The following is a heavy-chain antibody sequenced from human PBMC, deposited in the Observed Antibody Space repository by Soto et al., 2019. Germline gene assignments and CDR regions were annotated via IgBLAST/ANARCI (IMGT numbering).Heavy chain of an antibody. J-gene: IGHJ4*02. V-gene: IGHV3-74*01. CDR2: INSDGSST. Sequence: EVQLVESGGGLVQPGGSLRLSCSASGFTFSSYWMHWVRQAPGKGLVWVSRINSDGSSTSYADSVKGRFTISRDNAKNTLFLQMNSLRAEDTAVYYCATLGYSSTWGFDNWGQGTLVTVS. CDR1: GFTFSSYW. CDR3: ATLGYSSTWGFDN. D-gene: IGHD6-13*01.